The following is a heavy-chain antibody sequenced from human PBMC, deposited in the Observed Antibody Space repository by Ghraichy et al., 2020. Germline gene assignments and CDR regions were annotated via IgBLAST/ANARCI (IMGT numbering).Heavy chain of an antibody. CDR3: SRSSGYFSHYYGMDV. CDR1: GFTFSSYA. CDR2: ISGSGGST. V-gene: IGHV3-23*01. D-gene: IGHD3-22*01. J-gene: IGHJ6*02. Sequence: GGSLRLSCAASGFTFSSYAMSWVRQAPGKGLGWVSSISGSGGSTYYADSVKGRFTISRDNSKNTLYLQMNSLRAEDTAVYYCSRSSGYFSHYYGMDVWGQGTTVTVSS.